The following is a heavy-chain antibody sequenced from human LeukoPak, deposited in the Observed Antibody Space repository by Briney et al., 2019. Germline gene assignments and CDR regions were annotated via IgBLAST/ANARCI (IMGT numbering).Heavy chain of an antibody. Sequence: PGGSLRLSCAASGFTFSSSAMSWVRQAPGKGLEWVSAISNNGGYTYYADSVQGRFTISRDNSKSTLCLQMNSLRAEDTAVYYCARDGKKWVVAATRVYGMDVWGQGTTVTVSS. CDR1: GFTFSSSA. D-gene: IGHD2-15*01. CDR3: ARDGKKWVVAATRVYGMDV. V-gene: IGHV3-23*01. CDR2: ISNNGGYT. J-gene: IGHJ6*02.